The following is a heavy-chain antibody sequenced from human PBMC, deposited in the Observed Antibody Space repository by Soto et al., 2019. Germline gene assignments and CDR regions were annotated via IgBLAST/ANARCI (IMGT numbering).Heavy chain of an antibody. V-gene: IGHV1-18*01. D-gene: IGHD3-16*01. CDR3: ARGPEGGYYFDY. CDR2: ISAYNGNT. CDR1: GYTFTSYG. J-gene: IGHJ4*02. Sequence: ASVKVSCKASGYTFTSYGISWVRQAPGQGLEWMGWISAYNGNTNYAQKLQGRVTMTTDPSTSTAYMELRSLRSDDPAVYYCARGPEGGYYFDYWGQGTLVTVSS.